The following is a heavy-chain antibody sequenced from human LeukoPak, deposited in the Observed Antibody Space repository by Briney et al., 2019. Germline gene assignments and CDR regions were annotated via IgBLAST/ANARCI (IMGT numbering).Heavy chain of an antibody. J-gene: IGHJ6*03. CDR2: IYTSGST. CDR1: EFSLSTSGMC. V-gene: IGHV4-61*02. Sequence: SGPALVKPTQTRTLTCTFSEFSLSTSGMCVSWIRQPAGKGLEWIGRIYTSGSTNYNPSLKSRVTMSVDTSKNQFSLKLSSVTAADTAVYYCARAPPGGIYYYYMDVWGKGTTVTVSS. CDR3: ARAPPGGIYYYYMDV. D-gene: IGHD3-16*01.